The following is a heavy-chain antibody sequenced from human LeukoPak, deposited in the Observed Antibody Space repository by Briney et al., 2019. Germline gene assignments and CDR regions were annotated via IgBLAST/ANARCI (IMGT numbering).Heavy chain of an antibody. CDR3: ARGTYDSSGYPPPGWYFDL. CDR2: IYYSGST. CDR1: GGSISSYY. D-gene: IGHD3-22*01. Sequence: PSETLSLTCTVSGGSISSYYWSWIRQPPGKGLEWIGYIYYSGSTNYNPSLKSRVTISVETSKNQFSLKLSSVTAADTAVYYCARGTYDSSGYPPPGWYFDLWGRGTLVTVSS. V-gene: IGHV4-59*01. J-gene: IGHJ2*01.